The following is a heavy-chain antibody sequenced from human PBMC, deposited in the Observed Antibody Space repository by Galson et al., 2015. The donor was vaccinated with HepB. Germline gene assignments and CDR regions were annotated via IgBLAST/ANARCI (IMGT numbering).Heavy chain of an antibody. V-gene: IGHV3-30-3*01. D-gene: IGHD1-1*01. CDR3: ARGNSWKPWRGWADY. CDR2: ISYDGSNK. CDR1: GFTFSSYA. J-gene: IGHJ4*02. Sequence: SLRLSCAASGFTFSSYAMHWVRQAPGKGLEWVAVISYDGSNKYYADSVKGRFTISRDNSKNTLYLQMNSLRAEDTAVYYCARGNSWKPWRGWADYWGQGTLVTVSS.